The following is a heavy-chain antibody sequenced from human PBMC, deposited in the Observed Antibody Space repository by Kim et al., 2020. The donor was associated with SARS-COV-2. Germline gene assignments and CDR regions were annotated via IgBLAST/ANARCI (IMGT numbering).Heavy chain of an antibody. V-gene: IGHV3-30*18. D-gene: IGHD3-10*01. J-gene: IGHJ6*02. CDR1: GFTFSNYG. Sequence: GGSLRLSCAASGFTFSNYGMYWVRQAPGKGLEWVALISYDGSNEYYADSVKGRFTISRDNSKNTLYLQMNSLRAEDTALFYCAKALLRGVNYYYYGMDVWGQGTTVTVSS. CDR3: AKALLRGVNYYYYGMDV. CDR2: ISYDGSNE.